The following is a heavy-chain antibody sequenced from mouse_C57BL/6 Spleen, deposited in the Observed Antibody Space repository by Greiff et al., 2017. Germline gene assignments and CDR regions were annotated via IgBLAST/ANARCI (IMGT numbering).Heavy chain of an antibody. V-gene: IGHV1-69*01. CDR2: IDPSDSYT. D-gene: IGHD1-1*01. CDR3: ARRYKGLDY. CDR1: GYTFTSYW. J-gene: IGHJ2*01. Sequence: QVQLQQPGAELVMPGASVKLSCKASGYTFTSYWMHWVKQRPGQGLEWIGEIDPSDSYTNYNQKFKGKSTLTVDKSSSTDYMQLSSLKSEDSAVYYCARRYKGLDYWGQGTTLTVSS.